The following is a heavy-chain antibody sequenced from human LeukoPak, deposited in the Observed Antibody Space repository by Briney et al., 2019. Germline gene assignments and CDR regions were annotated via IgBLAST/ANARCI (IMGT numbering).Heavy chain of an antibody. CDR2: ISAYNGNT. V-gene: IGHV1-18*01. Sequence: ASVKVSCKASGYTFTSYGTSWVRQAPGQGLEWMGWISAYNGNTNYAQKLQGRVTMTTDTSTSTAYMELRSLRSDDTAVYYCARDCGGDCSPNWFDPWGQGTLVTVSS. CDR3: ARDCGGDCSPNWFDP. D-gene: IGHD2-21*02. J-gene: IGHJ5*02. CDR1: GYTFTSYG.